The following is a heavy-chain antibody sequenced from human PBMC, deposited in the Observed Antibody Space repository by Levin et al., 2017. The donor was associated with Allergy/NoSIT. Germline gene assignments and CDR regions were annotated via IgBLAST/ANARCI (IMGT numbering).Heavy chain of an antibody. CDR1: GFTVSSNY. Sequence: GESLKISCVASGFTVSSNYMSWVRQAPGKGLEWVSVIYSGGSTYYADSVKGRFTISRDNSKNTLYLQMNSLRAEDTAVYYCAREEGTAMADWGQGTLVTVSS. V-gene: IGHV3-66*01. CDR2: IYSGGST. CDR3: AREEGTAMAD. D-gene: IGHD5-18*01. J-gene: IGHJ4*02.